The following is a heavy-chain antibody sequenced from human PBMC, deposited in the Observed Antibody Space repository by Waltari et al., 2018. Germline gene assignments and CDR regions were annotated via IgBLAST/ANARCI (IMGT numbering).Heavy chain of an antibody. D-gene: IGHD6-13*01. CDR2: INHSGST. CDR1: GGSFSGYY. CDR3: ARRRAAAGKYYFDY. Sequence: QVQLQQWGAGLSQPSEPLSLTCAVSGGSFSGYYWSWIRQPPGKGLEWIGEINHSGSTNYNPSLKSRVTISVDTSKNQFSLKLSSVTAADTAVYYCARRRAAAGKYYFDYWGQGTLVTVSS. V-gene: IGHV4-34*01. J-gene: IGHJ4*02.